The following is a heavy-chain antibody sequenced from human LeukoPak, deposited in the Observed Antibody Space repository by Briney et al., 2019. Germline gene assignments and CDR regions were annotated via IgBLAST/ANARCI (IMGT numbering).Heavy chain of an antibody. CDR2: INHSGST. V-gene: IGHV4-34*01. J-gene: IGHJ4*02. Sequence: KPSETLSLTCAVYGGSFSGYYWSWIRQPPGKGLEWIGEINHSGSTNYNPSLKSRVTISVDTSKNQFSLKLSSVTAADTAVYYCARARIAAGSIDYWGQGTLVTVSS. CDR1: GGSFSGYY. D-gene: IGHD6-13*01. CDR3: ARARIAAGSIDY.